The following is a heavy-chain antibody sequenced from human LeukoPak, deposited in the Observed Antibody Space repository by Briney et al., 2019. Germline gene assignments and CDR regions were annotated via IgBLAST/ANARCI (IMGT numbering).Heavy chain of an antibody. CDR3: AKWGDYDVLTGYYDSDY. Sequence: PGGSLRLSCTGYGFIFGDHAMSWVRQAPGKGLEWVSAVSGRDTSTYYTDSVKGRFTISRDNSKNTLYLQMNSLSAEDTAIYYCAKWGDYDVLTGYYDSDYWGQGTLVTVSS. CDR2: VSGRDTST. CDR1: GFIFGDHA. J-gene: IGHJ4*02. D-gene: IGHD3-9*01. V-gene: IGHV3-23*01.